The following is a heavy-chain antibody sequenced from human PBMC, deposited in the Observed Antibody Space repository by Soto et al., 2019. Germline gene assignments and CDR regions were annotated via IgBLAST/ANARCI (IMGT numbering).Heavy chain of an antibody. CDR2: IIPIFGTA. V-gene: IGHV1-69*01. J-gene: IGHJ5*02. Sequence: QVQLVQSGAEVKKPGSSVKVSCKASGGTFSSYAISWVRQAPGQGLEWMGGIIPIFGTANYAQKFQGRVTITGDESTSTAYMELSSRRSEDTAVYYCASSRRGGAIIVGATTCFDPWGQGTLVTVSS. D-gene: IGHD1-26*01. CDR1: GGTFSSYA. CDR3: ASSRRGGAIIVGATTCFDP.